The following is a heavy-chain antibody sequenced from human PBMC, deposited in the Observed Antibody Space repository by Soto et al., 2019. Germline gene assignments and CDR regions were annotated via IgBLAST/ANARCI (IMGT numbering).Heavy chain of an antibody. Sequence: PGGSLRLSCAASGFTVSSNYMSWVRQAPGKGLEWVSVIYSGGSTYYADSVKGRFTISRHNSKNTLYLQMNSLRAEDTAVYYCARIGRGYYDSGDAFDIWGQGTMVTVSS. V-gene: IGHV3-53*04. CDR1: GFTVSSNY. CDR3: ARIGRGYYDSGDAFDI. CDR2: IYSGGST. D-gene: IGHD3-22*01. J-gene: IGHJ3*02.